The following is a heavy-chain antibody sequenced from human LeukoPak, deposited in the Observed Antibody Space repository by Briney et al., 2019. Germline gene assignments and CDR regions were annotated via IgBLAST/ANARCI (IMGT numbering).Heavy chain of an antibody. J-gene: IGHJ1*01. CDR2: IKEDGSEK. CDR3: PPGSH. D-gene: IGHD1-26*01. V-gene: IGHV3-7*02. CDR1: GFSFSSYW. Sequence: GGSLRLSCAASGFSFSSYWMNWVRQAPGKGLEWVANIKEDGSEKYYVDSVKGRFTISRENAKNSLYLQMNSLRAEDTAVYHRPPGSHWAQSPRVSVPS.